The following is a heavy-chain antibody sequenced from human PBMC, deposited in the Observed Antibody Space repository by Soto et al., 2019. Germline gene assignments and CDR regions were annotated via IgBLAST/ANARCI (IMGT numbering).Heavy chain of an antibody. Sequence: PGGSLRLSCAASGLNFNTYWMSWVRQSPGKELEWVANIKQDGSETYYVDSVKGRFTISRDNAKKSLYLQMNSLRAEDTAVYYCAREGFYYDYWSGYTKPYYFDNWGQGALVTVSS. CDR2: IKQDGSET. D-gene: IGHD3-3*01. V-gene: IGHV3-7*01. J-gene: IGHJ4*02. CDR1: GLNFNTYW. CDR3: AREGFYYDYWSGYTKPYYFDN.